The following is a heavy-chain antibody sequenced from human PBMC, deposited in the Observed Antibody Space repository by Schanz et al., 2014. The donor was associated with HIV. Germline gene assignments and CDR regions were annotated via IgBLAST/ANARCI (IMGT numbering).Heavy chain of an antibody. J-gene: IGHJ4*02. D-gene: IGHD3-10*01. CDR1: GFTFRTYV. CDR3: VRGLLFQGCFDS. V-gene: IGHV3-33*01. Sequence: QVQLVESGGGVVQPGRSLRLSCAASGFTFRTYVMHWVRQDPGKGLEWEEIIWIDGSNKYYADSVRGRFTISRDNSKNTLYLQMNSLRAEDTAVYYCVRGLLFQGCFDSWGQGALVTVSS. CDR2: IWIDGSNK.